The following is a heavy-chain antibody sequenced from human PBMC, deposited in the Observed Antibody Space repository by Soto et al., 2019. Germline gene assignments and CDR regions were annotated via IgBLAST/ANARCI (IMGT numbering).Heavy chain of an antibody. D-gene: IGHD6-13*01. CDR3: AKAEGGSSWLHYSYGMDV. CDR1: GFTFSSYA. V-gene: IGHV3-23*01. Sequence: GGSLRLSCAASGFTFSSYAMTWVRQAPGKGLEWVSVISRSGGSTYYADSVKGRFTISRDNSKNTLYLQMNSLRAEDTAVYYCAKAEGGSSWLHYSYGMDVWGQGTTVTVSS. CDR2: ISRSGGST. J-gene: IGHJ6*02.